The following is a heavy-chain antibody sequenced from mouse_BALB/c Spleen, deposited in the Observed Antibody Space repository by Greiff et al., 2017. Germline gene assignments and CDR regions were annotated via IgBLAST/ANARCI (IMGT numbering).Heavy chain of an antibody. V-gene: IGHV5-9-3*01. CDR3: ARQAVVRYFDV. J-gene: IGHJ1*01. D-gene: IGHD1-1*01. CDR1: GFTFSSYA. CDR2: ISSGGSYT. Sequence: EVQLVESGGGLVKPGGSLKLSCAASGFTFSSYAMSWVRQTPEKRLEWVATISSGGSYTYYPDSVKGRFTISRDNAKNTLYLQMSSLRSEDTAMYYCARQAVVRYFDVWGAGTTVTVSS.